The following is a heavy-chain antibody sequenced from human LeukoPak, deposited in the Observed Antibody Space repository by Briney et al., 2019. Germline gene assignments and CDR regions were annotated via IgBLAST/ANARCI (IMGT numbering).Heavy chain of an antibody. V-gene: IGHV3-23*01. CDR2: LIENGATT. J-gene: IGHJ6*02. CDR3: AKGLLIKKVSVYGMDV. Sequence: GGSLRLSCAASGFTFSSHAMSWVRRAPGKGLEWVSGLIENGATTYYADSVKGRFTISRDNSKNTLYLQMNSLRVEDTAVYYCAKGLLIKKVSVYGMDVWGQGTTVTVSS. CDR1: GFTFSSHA. D-gene: IGHD6-6*01.